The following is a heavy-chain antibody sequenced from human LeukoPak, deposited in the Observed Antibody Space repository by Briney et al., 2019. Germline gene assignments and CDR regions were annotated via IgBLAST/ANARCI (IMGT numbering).Heavy chain of an antibody. Sequence: GGSLRLSCAASGFTVSSNYMSWVRQAPGKGLEWVSVIYSGGSTYYADSVKGRFTISRDNSKNTLYLQMNSLRAEDTAVYYCARSERWLQVYFDYWGQGSLVTVSS. CDR3: ARSERWLQVYFDY. V-gene: IGHV3-53*05. CDR2: IYSGGST. J-gene: IGHJ4*02. D-gene: IGHD5-24*01. CDR1: GFTVSSNY.